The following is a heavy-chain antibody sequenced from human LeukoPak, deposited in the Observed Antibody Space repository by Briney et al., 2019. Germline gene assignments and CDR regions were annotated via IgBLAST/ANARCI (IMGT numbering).Heavy chain of an antibody. CDR2: IIPIFGTA. CDR3: ATLTWVIVVVPAATSSWFDP. J-gene: IGHJ5*02. Sequence: SVKVSCKASGGTFSSYAISWVRQAPGQGLEWMGGIIPIFGTANYAQKFQGRVTMTEDTSTDTAYMELSSLRSEDTAVYYCATLTWVIVVVPAATSSWFDPWGQGTLVTVSS. V-gene: IGHV1-69*06. CDR1: GGTFSSYA. D-gene: IGHD2-2*01.